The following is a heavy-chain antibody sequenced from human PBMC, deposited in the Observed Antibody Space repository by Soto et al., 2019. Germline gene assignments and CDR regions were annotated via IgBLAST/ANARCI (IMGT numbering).Heavy chain of an antibody. J-gene: IGHJ4*02. D-gene: IGHD2-15*01. CDR1: GFTFSSYW. CDR3: ARDSASWFDY. CDR2: ISSNSSNI. V-gene: IGHV3-21*01. Sequence: PGGSLRLSCAASGFTFSSYWMHWVRQAPGKGLEWVSPISSNSSNISYADSVKGRSTISRDNAKNSLYLQMNSLRAEDTAVYYCARDSASWFDYWGQGTLVTVSS.